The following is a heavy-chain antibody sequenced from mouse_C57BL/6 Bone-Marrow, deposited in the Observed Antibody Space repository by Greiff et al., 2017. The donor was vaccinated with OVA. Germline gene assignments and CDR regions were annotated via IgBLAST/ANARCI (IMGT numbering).Heavy chain of an antibody. CDR3: EGLRRSFAY. V-gene: IGHV1-81*01. CDR1: GYTFTSYG. Sequence: QVHVKQSGAELARPGASVKLSCKASGYTFTSYGISWVKQRTGQGLEWIGEIYPRSGNTYYNEKFKGKATLTADKSSSTAYMELRSLTSEDSAVYFCEGLRRSFAYWGQGTLVTVSA. D-gene: IGHD2-2*01. J-gene: IGHJ3*01. CDR2: IYPRSGNT.